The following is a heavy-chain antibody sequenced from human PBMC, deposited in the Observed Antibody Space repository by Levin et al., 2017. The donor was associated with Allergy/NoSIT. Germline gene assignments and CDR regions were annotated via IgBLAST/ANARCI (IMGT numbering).Heavy chain of an antibody. CDR3: VRLQKPRVGSASYYYYMDV. V-gene: IGHV4-39*01. Sequence: SQTLSLTCTVSGGSISSPNYYWGWIRQPPGKGLEWIGAVYYGASTYYNPSLKSRVTLSVDTSKNQFALKLSTVTAADTAVYYCVRLQKPRVGSASYYYYMDVWGKGTTVTVSS. J-gene: IGHJ6*03. CDR2: VYYGAST. D-gene: IGHD1-1*01. CDR1: GGSISSPNYY.